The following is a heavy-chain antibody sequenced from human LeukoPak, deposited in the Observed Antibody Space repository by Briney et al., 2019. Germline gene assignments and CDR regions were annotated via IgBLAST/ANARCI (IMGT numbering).Heavy chain of an antibody. CDR3: AKDGNYIVGASAGMDV. CDR1: GFTFSSYG. J-gene: IGHJ6*02. D-gene: IGHD1-26*01. CDR2: ISYDGSNK. V-gene: IGHV3-30*18. Sequence: PGRSLRLSCAASGFTFSSYGMHWVRQAPGKGLEWVAVISYDGSNKYYADSVKGRFTISRDNSKNTPYLQMNSLRAEDTAVYYCAKDGNYIVGASAGMDVWGQGTTVTVSS.